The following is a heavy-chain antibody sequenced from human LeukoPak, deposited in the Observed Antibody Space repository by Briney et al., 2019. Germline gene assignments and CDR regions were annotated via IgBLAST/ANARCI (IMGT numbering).Heavy chain of an antibody. D-gene: IGHD5-18*01. CDR1: VGSYSAYY. CDR3: APRGDIEHSYVYGKWFDP. CDR2: INHSGSS. J-gene: IGHJ5*02. V-gene: IGHV4-34*01. Sequence: SETLSLTCAFYVGSYSAYYWTWIRQPPGNGLEWIGEINHSGSSNYNSSLRSRVTISVDTSYKQFSLTLSSVTAADTAVYYCAPRGDIEHSYVYGKWFDPWGQGTRVTVSS.